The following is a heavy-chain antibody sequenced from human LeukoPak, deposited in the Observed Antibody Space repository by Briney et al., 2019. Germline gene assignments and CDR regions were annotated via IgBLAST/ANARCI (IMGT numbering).Heavy chain of an antibody. D-gene: IGHD6-13*01. V-gene: IGHV3-21*01. CDR2: ISGSGGYI. CDR3: ASMGWAAAGDKGGYFDY. Sequence: GGSLRLSCAASGFTFSSYGMTWVRQTPGKGLEWVSVISGSGGYIYYADSVKGRFTISRDNAKNSLYLQMNSLRAEDTAVYYCASMGWAAAGDKGGYFDYWGQGTVVTVSS. J-gene: IGHJ4*02. CDR1: GFTFSSYG.